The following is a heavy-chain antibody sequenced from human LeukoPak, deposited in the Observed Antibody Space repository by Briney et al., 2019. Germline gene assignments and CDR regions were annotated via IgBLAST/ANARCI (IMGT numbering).Heavy chain of an antibody. CDR2: INPNSGGT. V-gene: IGHV1-2*02. D-gene: IGHD6-6*01. CDR3: ARVGSSSSLEDY. J-gene: IGHJ4*02. CDR1: GYTFTGYY. Sequence: ASVKVSCKASGYTFTGYYMHWVRQAPGQGLEWMGWINPNSGGTNYAQKFQGRVTMTRDTSISTAYMGLSRLRSDDTAVYYCARVGSSSSLEDYWGQGTLVTVSS.